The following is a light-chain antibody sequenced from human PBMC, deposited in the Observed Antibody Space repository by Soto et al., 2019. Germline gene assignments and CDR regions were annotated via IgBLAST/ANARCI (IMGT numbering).Light chain of an antibody. CDR3: QQYNSYSWT. Sequence: DIQITQYRSTLPASVEDRVTITSRASQSMSSWLAWYQQKPGKAPKLLIYDASSLESGVPSRFSGSGSGTEFTLTISSLQPDDFATYYCQQYNSYSWTFGQGTKVDIK. CDR2: DAS. J-gene: IGKJ1*01. V-gene: IGKV1-5*01. CDR1: QSMSSW.